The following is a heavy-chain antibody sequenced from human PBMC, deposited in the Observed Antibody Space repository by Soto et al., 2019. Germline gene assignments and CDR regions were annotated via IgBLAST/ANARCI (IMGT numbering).Heavy chain of an antibody. J-gene: IGHJ6*03. V-gene: IGHV4-34*01. Sequence: SETLSLTCAVYGGSFSGYYWSWIRQPPGKGLEWIGEINHSGSTNYNPSLKSRVTISVDTSKNQFSLKLSSVTAADTAVYYCARGRVLRTLAMRGADYYYYYMDVWGKGTTVTVSS. CDR3: ARGRVLRTLAMRGADYYYYYMDV. CDR1: GGSFSGYY. CDR2: INHSGST. D-gene: IGHD3-9*01.